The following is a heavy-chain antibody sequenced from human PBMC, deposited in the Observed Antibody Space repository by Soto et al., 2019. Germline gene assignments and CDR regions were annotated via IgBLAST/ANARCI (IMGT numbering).Heavy chain of an antibody. Sequence: ASVKVSCKASGYTFTSYDINWVRQATGQGLEWMGWMNPNSGNTGYAQKFQGRVTMTRNTSISTAYMELSSLRSEGTAVYYCAYALDGSGWSNYYYYGMDVWGQGTTVTVSS. V-gene: IGHV1-8*01. CDR3: AYALDGSGWSNYYYYGMDV. CDR2: MNPNSGNT. D-gene: IGHD6-19*01. CDR1: GYTFTSYD. J-gene: IGHJ6*02.